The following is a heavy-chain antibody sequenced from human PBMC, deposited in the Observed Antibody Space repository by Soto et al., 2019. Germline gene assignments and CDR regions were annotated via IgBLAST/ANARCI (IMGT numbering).Heavy chain of an antibody. J-gene: IGHJ6*03. CDR2: IYYSGST. Sequence: SETLSLTCTVSGGSISSYYWSWIRQPPGKGLEWIGYIYYSGSTNYNPSLKSRVTISVDTSKNQFSLKLSSVTAADTAVYYCARSAPPRLYVLSRYYYYMDVWGKGTTVTVSS. CDR3: ARSAPPRLYVLSRYYYYMDV. CDR1: GGSISSYY. V-gene: IGHV4-59*08. D-gene: IGHD3-10*02.